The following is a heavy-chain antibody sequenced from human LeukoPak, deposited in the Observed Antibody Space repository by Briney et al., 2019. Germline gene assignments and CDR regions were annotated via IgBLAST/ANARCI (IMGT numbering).Heavy chain of an antibody. CDR2: INPNSGGT. Sequence: ASVKVSCKASGYTFTSYGISWVRQAPGQGLEWMGWINPNSGGTNYAQKFQGRVTMTRDTSISTAYMELSRLRSDDTAVYYCARDFSVVVVAADNWFDPWGQGTLVTVSS. V-gene: IGHV1-2*02. J-gene: IGHJ5*02. D-gene: IGHD2-15*01. CDR3: ARDFSVVVVAADNWFDP. CDR1: GYTFTSYG.